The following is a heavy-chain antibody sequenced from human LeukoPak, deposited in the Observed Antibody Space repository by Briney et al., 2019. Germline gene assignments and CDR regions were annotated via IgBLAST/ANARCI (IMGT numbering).Heavy chain of an antibody. D-gene: IGHD3-22*01. Sequence: PSETLSLTCAVYGGSFSGYYWSWIRQPPGKGLEWIGEINHSGSTNYNPSLKSRVTISVDTSKNQFSLKLSSVTAADTDVYYCARALGYYYPDAFDIWGQGTMVTVSS. V-gene: IGHV4-34*01. CDR2: INHSGST. CDR1: GGSFSGYY. CDR3: ARALGYYYPDAFDI. J-gene: IGHJ3*02.